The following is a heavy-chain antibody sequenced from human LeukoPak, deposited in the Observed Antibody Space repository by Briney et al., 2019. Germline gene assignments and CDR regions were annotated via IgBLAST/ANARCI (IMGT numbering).Heavy chain of an antibody. CDR3: ARDQYDTWSRRGNFDS. CDR1: GFTFSSYW. J-gene: IGHJ4*02. V-gene: IGHV3-7*03. D-gene: IGHD3-3*01. CDR2: IKLDGSEK. Sequence: GGSLRLSCTASGFTFSSYWMSWVRQAPGKGLEWVANIKLDGSEKNYVDSVKGRFTISRDNTKNSLYLQMNSLRVEDTAVFYCARDQYDTWSRRGNFDSWGQGTLVIVSS.